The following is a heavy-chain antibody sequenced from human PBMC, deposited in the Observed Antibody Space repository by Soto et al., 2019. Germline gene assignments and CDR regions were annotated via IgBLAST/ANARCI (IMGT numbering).Heavy chain of an antibody. CDR2: INPNSGGT. D-gene: IGHD3-22*01. V-gene: IGHV1-2*04. CDR1: GYTFTGYY. J-gene: IGHJ3*02. Sequence: ASVKVSCKASGYTFTGYYMHWVRQAPGQGLEWMGWINPNSGGTNYAQKFQGWVTMTRDTSISTAYMELSRLRSDDTAVYYCARDLSVTMIVVAPRAFDIWGQGTMVTVSS. CDR3: ARDLSVTMIVVAPRAFDI.